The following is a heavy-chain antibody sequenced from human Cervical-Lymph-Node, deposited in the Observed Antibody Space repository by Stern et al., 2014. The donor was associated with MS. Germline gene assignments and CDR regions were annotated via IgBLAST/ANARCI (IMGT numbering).Heavy chain of an antibody. CDR3: ANNIVATQDFDY. V-gene: IGHV3-23*04. D-gene: IGHD5-12*01. CDR2: ISGSGGRT. J-gene: IGHJ4*02. CDR1: GFTFSSYA. Sequence: EVQLVESGGGLVQPGGSLRLSCAASGFTFSSYAMSWVRQAPGKGLEWLSAISGSGGRTYYADYVKGRFTISRDNPKNMLYLQMNSLRAEDTAVYYCANNIVATQDFDYWGQGTLVTVSS.